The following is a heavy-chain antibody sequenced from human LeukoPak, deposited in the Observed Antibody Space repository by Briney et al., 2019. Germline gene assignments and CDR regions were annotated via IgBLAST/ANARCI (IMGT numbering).Heavy chain of an antibody. CDR3: AELGITMIGGV. D-gene: IGHD3-10*02. J-gene: IGHJ6*04. CDR2: ISYSTSTR. CDR1: GFTFSSYS. V-gene: IGHV3-48*04. Sequence: GGSLRLSCAASGFTFSSYSMNWVRQAPGKGQEWVSYISYSTSTRYYADSVKGRFTISRDNAKNSLYLQMNSLRAEDTAVYYCAELGITMIGGVWGKGTTVTISS.